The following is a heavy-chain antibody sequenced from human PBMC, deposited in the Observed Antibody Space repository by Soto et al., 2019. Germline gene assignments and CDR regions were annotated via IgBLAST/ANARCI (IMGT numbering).Heavy chain of an antibody. D-gene: IGHD3-16*02. J-gene: IGHJ4*02. Sequence: EVQLLESGGGLVQPGGSLTLSCATSGFTFSSYAMVWVRQAAEKGLEWVASISNNGDTAYYADSVKGRFTISRGNSENTLYLQMKRLRADDTALYFCAKSRVFIGAIVTLLDSWGQGTQVTVSS. CDR1: GFTFSSYA. V-gene: IGHV3-23*01. CDR3: AKSRVFIGAIVTLLDS. CDR2: ISNNGDTA.